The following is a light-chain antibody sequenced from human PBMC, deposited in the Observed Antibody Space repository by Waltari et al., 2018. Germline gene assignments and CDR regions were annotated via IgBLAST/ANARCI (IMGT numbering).Light chain of an antibody. V-gene: IGKV1-5*03. Sequence: DIQMTQSPSTLSASVGDRVTITCRASQSISSWLAWYQQKPGKAPKLLIYKASNLESGVPSRFSGSRSGTEYTLTISRLQPDDFATYYCQQYNSAWTFGQGTKVEIK. CDR2: KAS. J-gene: IGKJ1*01. CDR3: QQYNSAWT. CDR1: QSISSW.